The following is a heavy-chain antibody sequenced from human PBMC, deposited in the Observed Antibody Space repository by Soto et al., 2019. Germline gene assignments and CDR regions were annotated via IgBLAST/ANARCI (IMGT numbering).Heavy chain of an antibody. Sequence: GGPLRLSCAVSGFSFSPYGFHWASQAPGKWLEWVALVSYDGRNNFYADSVKGRFTISRDNSKNTVYLQMNRLRAEERAVYYCVKGPRRAAANRYSGRDIGGHGTTVTVSS. J-gene: IGHJ6*02. CDR2: VSYDGRNN. CDR1: GFSFSPYG. CDR3: VKGPRRAAANRYSGRDI. D-gene: IGHD2-2*01. V-gene: IGHV3-30*18.